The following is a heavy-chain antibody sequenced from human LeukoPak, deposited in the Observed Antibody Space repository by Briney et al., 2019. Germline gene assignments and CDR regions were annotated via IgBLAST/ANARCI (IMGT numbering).Heavy chain of an antibody. D-gene: IGHD2-2*01. J-gene: IGHJ5*02. CDR2: INPNSGGT. CDR3: VLFLVVPRGVDP. Sequence: ASVKVSCKASGYTFTGYYMHWVRQAPGQGLEWMGWINPNSGGTNYAQKFQGRVTMTRDTSISTAYMELSRLRSDDTAVYYCVLFLVVPRGVDPWGQGTLVTVSS. V-gene: IGHV1-2*02. CDR1: GYTFTGYY.